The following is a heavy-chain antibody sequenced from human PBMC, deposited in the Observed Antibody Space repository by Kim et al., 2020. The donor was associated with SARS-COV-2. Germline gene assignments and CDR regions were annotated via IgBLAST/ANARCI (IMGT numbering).Heavy chain of an antibody. CDR2: ITNTSTTI. CDR1: GFTFSAYD. Sequence: GGSLRLSCATSGFTFSAYDMNWVRQAPGKGREWLSFITNTSTTIYYADSVEGRFTISRDNAKNSLFLQMNSLRDEDTALYYCVRDRMGGAFDMWGQGTMVTVSS. CDR3: VRDRMGGAFDM. D-gene: IGHD3-16*01. J-gene: IGHJ3*02. V-gene: IGHV3-48*02.